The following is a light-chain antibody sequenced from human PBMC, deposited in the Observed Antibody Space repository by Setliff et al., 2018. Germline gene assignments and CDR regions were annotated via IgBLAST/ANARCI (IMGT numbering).Light chain of an antibody. J-gene: IGLJ3*02. V-gene: IGLV2-18*02. Sequence: QSVLTQPPSVSGSPGQSVTISCTGTSSDIGTYKRVSWYLQPPGTAPKLLIYEVTNRPSGVPDRFSGSKSGNTASLTISGLQAEDEADYYCCSYTSSSTGVFGGGTKVTVL. CDR3: CSYTSSSTGV. CDR1: SSDIGTYKR. CDR2: EVT.